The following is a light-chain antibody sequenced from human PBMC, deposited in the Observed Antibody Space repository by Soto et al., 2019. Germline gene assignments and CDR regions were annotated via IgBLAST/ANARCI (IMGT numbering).Light chain of an antibody. V-gene: IGKV1-39*01. CDR1: QTVSKY. J-gene: IGKJ1*01. CDR2: GAS. Sequence: DIQMTQSPSSLSASVGDRVTISCRASQTVSKYVNWYQHKPGKGPKLLIYGASTLQSGVPSRFRGSGSGTDFTLTISSLQPEDVATYYCQQSNSIPPWTFGQGTKVEIK. CDR3: QQSNSIPPWT.